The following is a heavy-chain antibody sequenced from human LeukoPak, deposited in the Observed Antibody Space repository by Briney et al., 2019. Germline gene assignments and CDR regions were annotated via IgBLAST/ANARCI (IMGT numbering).Heavy chain of an antibody. CDR1: GYSISSDYY. CDR2: IYHSGST. CDR3: ARHSTFFGVVIIKGRVRGPFDY. D-gene: IGHD3-3*01. V-gene: IGHV4-38-2*01. J-gene: IGHJ4*02. Sequence: SETLSLTCSVPGYSISSDYYWGWIRQPPGKGLEWIGNIYHSGSTYYNPSLKSRVTISVDTSKNQFSLKLSSVTAADTAVYYCARHSTFFGVVIIKGRVRGPFDYWGQGTLVTVSS.